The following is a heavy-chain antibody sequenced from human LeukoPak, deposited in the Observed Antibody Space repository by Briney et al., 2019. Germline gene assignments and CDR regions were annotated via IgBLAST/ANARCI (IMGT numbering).Heavy chain of an antibody. Sequence: GGSLRFSCAASGFTFSSYWMSWVRQAPGKGLEWVANIKQDGSEEYYVDSVKGRFTISRDNAKNSLYLQMNSLRAEDTAVYYCARWRLYNWFDPWGQGTLVTVSS. V-gene: IGHV3-7*01. CDR1: GFTFSSYW. CDR2: IKQDGSEE. CDR3: ARWRLYNWFDP. D-gene: IGHD3-22*01. J-gene: IGHJ5*02.